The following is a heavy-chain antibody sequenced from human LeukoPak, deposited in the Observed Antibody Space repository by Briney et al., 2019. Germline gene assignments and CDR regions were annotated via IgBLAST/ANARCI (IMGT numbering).Heavy chain of an antibody. D-gene: IGHD2-21*02. CDR3: ARHLCGGGCYRFDY. Sequence: PSETLSLTCTVSGGSISSYYRSWIRQPPGKGLEWIGYIYYSGSTDYNPSLKSRVTISVDTSKNQFSLKLSSVTAADTAVYYCARHLCGGGCYRFDYWRQGTLVTVSS. J-gene: IGHJ4*02. CDR2: IYYSGST. V-gene: IGHV4-59*08. CDR1: GGSISSYY.